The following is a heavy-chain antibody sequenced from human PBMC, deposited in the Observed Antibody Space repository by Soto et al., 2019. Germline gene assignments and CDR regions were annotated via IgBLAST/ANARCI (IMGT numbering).Heavy chain of an antibody. CDR3: AKNGQPPYYYYGMDV. V-gene: IGHV1-18*01. D-gene: IGHD2-8*01. CDR1: GYTFTRYG. Sequence: QGQLVQSGAEVKKPGASVKVSCKASGYTFTRYGISWVRQAPGQELEWMGWISGYNGDRNYAQKSQGRVTMTIDTSTSTAYMELRSLTSDDTAVYYCAKNGQPPYYYYGMDVWGQGTTVTVSS. J-gene: IGHJ6*02. CDR2: ISGYNGDR.